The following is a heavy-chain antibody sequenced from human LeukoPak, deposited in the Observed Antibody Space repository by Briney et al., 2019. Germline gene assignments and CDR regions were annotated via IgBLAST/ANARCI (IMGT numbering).Heavy chain of an antibody. CDR2: ISAYNGNT. J-gene: IGHJ4*02. D-gene: IGHD3-22*01. CDR1: GYTFTSYG. Sequence: GASVKVSCKASGYTFTSYGISWVRQAPGQGLEWMGWISAYNGNTNYAQKLQGRVTMTTDTSTSTAYMELRSLRSDDTAVYYGARGYYYDSSGYGPWGYWGQGTLVTVSS. CDR3: ARGYYYDSSGYGPWGY. V-gene: IGHV1-18*01.